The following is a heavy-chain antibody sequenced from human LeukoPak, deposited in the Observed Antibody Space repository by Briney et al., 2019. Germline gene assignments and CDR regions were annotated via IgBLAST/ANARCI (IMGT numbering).Heavy chain of an antibody. CDR2: INPNSGGT. CDR1: GYTFTGYY. CDR3: ARGRVGATYYYYYMDV. Sequence: GASVKVSCKASGYTFTGYYMHWVRQAPGQGLEWMGWINPNSGGTNYAQKLQGRVTMTRDTSISTAYMELSRLRSDDTAVYYCARGRVGATYYYYYMDVWGKGTTVTVSS. J-gene: IGHJ6*03. V-gene: IGHV1-2*02. D-gene: IGHD1-26*01.